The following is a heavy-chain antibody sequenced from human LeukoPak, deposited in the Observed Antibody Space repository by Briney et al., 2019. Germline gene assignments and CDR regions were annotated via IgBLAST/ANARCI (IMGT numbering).Heavy chain of an antibody. CDR3: ARDQGSGYFDY. CDR1: GYTFTIYG. CDR2: ISAYNGNT. V-gene: IGHV1-18*01. Sequence: GASVTVSFKASGYTFTIYGISWVRQAPGQGLEWMGWISAYNGNTNYAQKLQGRVTITTDTSTSTAYMELRSLRSDDTAVYYCARDQGSGYFDYWGQGTLVTVSS. J-gene: IGHJ4*02. D-gene: IGHD3-10*01.